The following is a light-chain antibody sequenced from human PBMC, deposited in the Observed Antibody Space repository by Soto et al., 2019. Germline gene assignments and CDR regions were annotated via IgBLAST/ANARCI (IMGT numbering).Light chain of an antibody. Sequence: QSALTQPASVSGSPGQSITISCTGTTSDVGGYNSVSWYQQHPGKAPKLLIFDVSDRPSGVSNRFSGSKSGNTASLTISGLQAEDEADYYCTSYTRSSTLYVFGPGTKVTVL. CDR1: TSDVGGYNS. CDR2: DVS. V-gene: IGLV2-14*01. J-gene: IGLJ1*01. CDR3: TSYTRSSTLYV.